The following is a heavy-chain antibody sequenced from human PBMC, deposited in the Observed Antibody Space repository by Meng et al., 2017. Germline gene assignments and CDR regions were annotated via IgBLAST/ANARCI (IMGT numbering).Heavy chain of an antibody. CDR1: GFSLSTSGVS. D-gene: IGHD2-15*01. CDR2: ISGNDDK. J-gene: IGHJ4*02. V-gene: IGHV2-5*01. Sequence: LKCAGPTLVNPPQPLARACPFSGFSLSTSGVSVGWIRQPPVKALEWLGLISGNDDKRYGPSLNSRLTITKATSKNQVVLTMTNMDPVDTATYYCAHRPEEEVATYFDYWGQGTLVTVSS. CDR3: AHRPEEEVATYFDY.